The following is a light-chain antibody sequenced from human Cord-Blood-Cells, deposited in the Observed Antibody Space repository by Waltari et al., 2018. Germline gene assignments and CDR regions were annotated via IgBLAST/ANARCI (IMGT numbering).Light chain of an antibody. CDR1: QSVSSY. Sequence: EIVLTQSPATLSLSPGERATLSCRASQSVSSYLAWYQQKPGQAPSLLIYDASNRATGIPARFSGRWSGTDFTLTISSLEPEDFAVYYCQQRSNWPPYTFGQGTKLEIK. CDR2: DAS. CDR3: QQRSNWPPYT. J-gene: IGKJ2*01. V-gene: IGKV3-11*01.